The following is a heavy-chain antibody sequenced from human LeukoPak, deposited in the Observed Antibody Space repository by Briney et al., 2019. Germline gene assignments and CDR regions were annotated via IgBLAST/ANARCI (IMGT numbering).Heavy chain of an antibody. V-gene: IGHV4-34*01. CDR3: ARGLQLQSYYYYYMDV. Sequence: SETLSLTCAVYGGSFSGYYWSWIRQPPGKGLEWIGEINHSGSTNYNPSLKSRVTISVDTSKNQFSLKLSSVTAADTAVYYCARGLQLQSYYYYYMDVWGKGTTVTVSS. CDR2: INHSGST. CDR1: GGSFSGYY. D-gene: IGHD4-11*01. J-gene: IGHJ6*03.